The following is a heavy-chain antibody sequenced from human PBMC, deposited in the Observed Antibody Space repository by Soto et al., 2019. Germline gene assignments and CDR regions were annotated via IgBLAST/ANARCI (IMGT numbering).Heavy chain of an antibody. D-gene: IGHD3-9*01. J-gene: IGHJ6*02. CDR3: ATRYFDWLPNYYGMDV. V-gene: IGHV3-53*01. CDR1: GFTVSSNY. CDR2: IYSGGST. Sequence: EVQLVESGGGLIQPGGSLRLYCAASGFTVSSNYMSWVRQAPGKGLEWVSVIYSGGSTYYADSVKGRFTISRDNAKNTLYLQMNSLRAEDTAVYYCATRYFDWLPNYYGMDVWGQGTTVTVSS.